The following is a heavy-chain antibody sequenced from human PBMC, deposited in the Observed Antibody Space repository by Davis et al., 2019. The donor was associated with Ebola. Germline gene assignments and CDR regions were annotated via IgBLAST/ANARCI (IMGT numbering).Heavy chain of an antibody. D-gene: IGHD2-2*01. CDR2: ISSSSSDK. Sequence: GESLKISCAVSGFTFSRNTMNWVRQTPGKGLEWVSSISSSSSDKYYADSVKGRFTISRDNAKSSLYLQMDSLRADDTAVYYCATGNTGIVVVPAVMDFWGQGTLVAVS. CDR1: GFTFSRNT. V-gene: IGHV3-21*06. J-gene: IGHJ4*02. CDR3: ATGNTGIVVVPAVMDF.